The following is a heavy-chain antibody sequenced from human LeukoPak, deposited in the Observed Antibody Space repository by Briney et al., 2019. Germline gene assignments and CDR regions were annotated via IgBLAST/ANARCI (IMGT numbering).Heavy chain of an antibody. CDR1: GDSITGYY. D-gene: IGHD1-26*01. J-gene: IGHJ4*02. CDR3: ARGVNSGYFDY. V-gene: IGHV4-39*07. Sequence: PSETLSLTCSVSGDSITGYYWGWIRQPPGKGLEWIGNIYYTGNTYYNSSLKSRVTISLDTSKNQFSLKVISVTAADTAVYYCARGVNSGYFDYCGQGTLVTVSS. CDR2: IYYTGNT.